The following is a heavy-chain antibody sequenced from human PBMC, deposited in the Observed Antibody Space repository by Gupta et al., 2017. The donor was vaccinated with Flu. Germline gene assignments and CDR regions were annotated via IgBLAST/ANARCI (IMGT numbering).Heavy chain of an antibody. Sequence: QVQLQESGPGLVKPSQTLSLTCTVSGGSISSGSYYWSWIRQPAGKGLEWIGRIYTSGSTNYNPSLKSRVTISVDTSKNQFSLKLSSVTAADTAVYYCARANYDFWSGYYFSRDEHRSDAFDIWGQGTMVTVSS. CDR3: ARANYDFWSGYYFSRDEHRSDAFDI. D-gene: IGHD3-3*01. J-gene: IGHJ3*02. CDR1: GGSISSGSYY. CDR2: IYTSGST. V-gene: IGHV4-61*02.